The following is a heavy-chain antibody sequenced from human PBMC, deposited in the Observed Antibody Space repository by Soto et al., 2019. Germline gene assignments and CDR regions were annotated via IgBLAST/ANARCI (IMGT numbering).Heavy chain of an antibody. D-gene: IGHD6-13*01. Sequence: EVQLVETGGGLIQPGGSLRLSCAASGFTVSSNYMSWVRQAPGKGLEWVSVIYSGGSTYYADSVKGRFTISRDNSKNTLYSQMDSLRDEDTAVYYCARGYSSSWYGGWGQGTLVTVSS. CDR1: GFTVSSNY. J-gene: IGHJ4*02. V-gene: IGHV3-53*02. CDR2: IYSGGST. CDR3: ARGYSSSWYGG.